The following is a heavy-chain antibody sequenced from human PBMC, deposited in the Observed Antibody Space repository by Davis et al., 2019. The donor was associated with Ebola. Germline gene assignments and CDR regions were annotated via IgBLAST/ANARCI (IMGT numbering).Heavy chain of an antibody. J-gene: IGHJ4*02. CDR3: ARDLATVTPYYFDY. CDR1: GFTFSRYG. V-gene: IGHV3-30*03. D-gene: IGHD4-17*01. Sequence: GESLKISCGASGFTFSRYGMHWVRQAPGKGLEWVAVISYDGSNKYYADSVKGRFTISRDNSKNTLYLQMNSLRAEDTAVYYCARDLATVTPYYFDYWGQGTLVTVSS. CDR2: ISYDGSNK.